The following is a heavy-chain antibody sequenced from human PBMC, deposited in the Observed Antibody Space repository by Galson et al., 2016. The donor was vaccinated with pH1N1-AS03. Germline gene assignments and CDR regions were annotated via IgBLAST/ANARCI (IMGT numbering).Heavy chain of an antibody. CDR3: AREGQQLLPIDY. J-gene: IGHJ4*02. D-gene: IGHD4-11*01. Sequence: SVKVSCKASGYTFTTYAIHWVRQAPGQSLEWMGRINVGNGNTKYSQNFQGRVTITRDTSASTAYMELSSLRSEDTAVYYCAREGQQLLPIDYCGQGTLVTVSS. V-gene: IGHV1-3*01. CDR2: INVGNGNT. CDR1: GYTFTTYA.